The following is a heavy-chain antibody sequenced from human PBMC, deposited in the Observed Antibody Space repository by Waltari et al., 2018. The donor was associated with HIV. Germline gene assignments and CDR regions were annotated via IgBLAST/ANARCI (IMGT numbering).Heavy chain of an antibody. J-gene: IGHJ4*02. Sequence: EVQLVESGGGLVKPGGSLRLSCAASGFTFSSYSMNWVRQAPGKGLEWVSSISSSSSYIYYADSVKGRFTISRDNAKNSLYLQMNSLRAEDTAVYYCARNYGDYREGDYWGQGTLVTVSS. CDR3: ARNYGDYREGDY. V-gene: IGHV3-21*01. CDR1: GFTFSSYS. CDR2: ISSSSSYI. D-gene: IGHD4-17*01.